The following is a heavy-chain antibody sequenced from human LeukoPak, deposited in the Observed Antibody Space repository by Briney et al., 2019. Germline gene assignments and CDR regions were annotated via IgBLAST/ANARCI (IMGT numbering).Heavy chain of an antibody. CDR3: ARASPSLYYYFDY. J-gene: IGHJ4*02. D-gene: IGHD2-15*01. CDR1: GGSISSYY. Sequence: SETLSLTCTVSGGSISSYYWSWIRQPPGKGLEWIGYIYYSGSTNYNPSLKSRVTISVDTSKNQFSLKLSPVTAADTAVYYCARASPSLYYYFDYWGQGTLVTVSS. CDR2: IYYSGST. V-gene: IGHV4-59*01.